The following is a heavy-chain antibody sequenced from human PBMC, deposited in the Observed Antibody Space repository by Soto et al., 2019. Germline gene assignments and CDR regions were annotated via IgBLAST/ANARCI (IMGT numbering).Heavy chain of an antibody. Sequence: EVQLVESGGGLVPPGGSLRLSCATSGFIFTDAWMNWVRQAPGKGLEWVGRVKTTAQGETKDYAAPVKGRFTISRDDSRNTLQLQMTSLRTVVTAVYYCTTGSYEGYWDQGVLVTVAS. CDR2: VKTTAQGETK. CDR1: GFIFTDAW. J-gene: IGHJ4*02. D-gene: IGHD3-3*01. V-gene: IGHV3-15*07. CDR3: TTGSYEGY.